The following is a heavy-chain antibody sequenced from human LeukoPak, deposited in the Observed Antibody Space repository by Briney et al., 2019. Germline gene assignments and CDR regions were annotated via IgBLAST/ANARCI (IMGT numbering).Heavy chain of an antibody. J-gene: IGHJ2*01. V-gene: IGHV3-48*04. CDR2: IISSRTI. Sequence: QTGGSLRLSCAASGFTFSSYSMNWVRQAPGKGLEWVSYIISSRTIYYADSVKGRFTISRDNAKNSLYLQMNSLRAEDTAVYYCARDIRPRYCSGGSCYSGSYWYFDLWGRGTLVTVSS. D-gene: IGHD2-15*01. CDR1: GFTFSSYS. CDR3: ARDIRPRYCSGGSCYSGSYWYFDL.